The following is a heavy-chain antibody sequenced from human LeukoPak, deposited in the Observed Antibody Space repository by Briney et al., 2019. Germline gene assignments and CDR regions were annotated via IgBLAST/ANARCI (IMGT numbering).Heavy chain of an antibody. CDR2: ISTYNGDT. CDR1: GYTFSTYG. Sequence: GASVKVSCKTSGYTFSTYGVTWVRQAPGQGLEWMGWISTYNGDTKYAGKLQGRVNMTTDTSTSTAYMELRSLRSDDTAVYYCARAGSIAVAGTFFWFDPWGQGTLVTVSS. J-gene: IGHJ5*02. D-gene: IGHD6-19*01. V-gene: IGHV1-18*01. CDR3: ARAGSIAVAGTFFWFDP.